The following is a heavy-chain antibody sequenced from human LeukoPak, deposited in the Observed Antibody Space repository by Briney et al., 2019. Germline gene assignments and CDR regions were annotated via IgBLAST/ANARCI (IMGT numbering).Heavy chain of an antibody. CDR1: GFTFSEYY. CDR2: IRSSSSYA. CDR3: AGGYYDNSGYYCPFDF. V-gene: IGHV3-11*06. Sequence: GGSLRLSCAASGFTFSEYYMSWIRQAPGEGLEWDSYIRSSSSYANYADSVKRTFTISRDHANNSLDLQMNSLRAEDPAVYYCAGGYYDNSGYYCPFDFWGQGTLVTVSS. D-gene: IGHD3-22*01. J-gene: IGHJ4*02.